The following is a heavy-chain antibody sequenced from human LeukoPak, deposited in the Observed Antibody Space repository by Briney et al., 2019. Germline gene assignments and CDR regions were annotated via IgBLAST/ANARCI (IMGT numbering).Heavy chain of an antibody. D-gene: IGHD3-10*01. V-gene: IGHV4-34*01. CDR2: INHSGST. Sequence: SETLSLTCAVYGGSFRGYYWSWIRQPPGKGLEWIGEINHSGSTNYNPSLKSRVTISVDTSKNQFSLKLSFGPAADTAVYYCARGRITMVRGVIITERWFDPWGQGTLVTVSS. J-gene: IGHJ5*02. CDR3: ARGRITMVRGVIITERWFDP. CDR1: GGSFRGYY.